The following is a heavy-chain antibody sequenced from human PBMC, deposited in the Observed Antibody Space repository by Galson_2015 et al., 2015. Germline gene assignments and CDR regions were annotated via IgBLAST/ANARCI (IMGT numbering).Heavy chain of an antibody. CDR1: GGSISSGGYY. V-gene: IGHV4-31*03. CDR3: AKHNLGGDGGNSGYFDY. CDR2: IYYSGST. Sequence: TLSLTCTVSGGSISSGGYYWSWIRQHPGKGLEWIGYIYYSGSTYYNPSLKSRVTISVDTSKNQFSLKLSPVTAADTAVYYCAKHNLGGDGGNSGYFDYWGQGTLVTVSS. D-gene: IGHD4-23*01. J-gene: IGHJ4*02.